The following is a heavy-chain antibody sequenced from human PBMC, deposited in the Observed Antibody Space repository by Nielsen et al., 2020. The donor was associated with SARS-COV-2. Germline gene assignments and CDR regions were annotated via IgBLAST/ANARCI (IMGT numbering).Heavy chain of an antibody. CDR3: ATKEPYYYDSSGSLGAFDI. V-gene: IGHV4-34*01. J-gene: IGHJ3*02. Sequence: SETLSLTCAVYGGSFSGYYWNWIRQPPGKGLEWIGEINHGGITNYDPSLKSRVTISVDTSKNQFSLKLNSVTAADTAVYYCATKEPYYYDSSGSLGAFDIWGQGTMVTVSS. D-gene: IGHD3-22*01. CDR2: INHGGIT. CDR1: GGSFSGYY.